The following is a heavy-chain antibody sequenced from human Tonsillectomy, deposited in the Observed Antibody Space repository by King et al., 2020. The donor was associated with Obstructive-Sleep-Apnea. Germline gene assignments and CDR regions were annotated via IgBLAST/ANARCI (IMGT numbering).Heavy chain of an antibody. CDR2: ISWSSDRI. J-gene: IGHJ3*02. CDR1: GFTFDDCA. Sequence: VQLVESGGGFVQPGRSLRLSCAASGFTFDDCAMHWVRQVPGKGLEWVASISWSSDRIAYGDSVKGRFTISRDNAKNSLFLQMNSLRREDTAFYYCATDQAEYFGVGAFDIWGQGTMVTVSS. D-gene: IGHD3-10*01. V-gene: IGHV3-9*01. CDR3: ATDQAEYFGVGAFDI.